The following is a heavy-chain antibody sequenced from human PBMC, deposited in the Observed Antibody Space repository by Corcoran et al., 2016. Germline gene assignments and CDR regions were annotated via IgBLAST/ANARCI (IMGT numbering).Heavy chain of an antibody. Sequence: EVQLVESGGGLIHPGGSLRLSCAASGFTVSSDYMGWVRQAPGKGLDWVSVMYSGGTTFDADSVKGRFTISRYNSKNTLYLQMTSLRDEDTAIYYWAGAPKGGSCYYYDWGQGTLVTVSS. V-gene: IGHV3-53*01. CDR1: GFTVSSDY. CDR2: MYSGGTT. J-gene: IGHJ4*02. CDR3: AGAPKGGSCYYYD. D-gene: IGHD3-22*01.